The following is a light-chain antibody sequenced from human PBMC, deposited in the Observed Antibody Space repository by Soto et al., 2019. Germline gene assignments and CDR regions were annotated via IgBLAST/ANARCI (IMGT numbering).Light chain of an antibody. J-gene: IGLJ2*01. CDR3: QSYDSSLSGWV. CDR2: GNI. V-gene: IGLV1-40*01. CDR1: SSNIGAGHD. Sequence: QPVLTQPPSVSAAPGQRVTISCTGSSSNIGAGHDVHWYRQLPGTAPKLLIYGNIIRPSGVPDRFSGSQSGTSTSLAITGLQAEDEADYYCQSYDSSLSGWVFGGGTKLTVL.